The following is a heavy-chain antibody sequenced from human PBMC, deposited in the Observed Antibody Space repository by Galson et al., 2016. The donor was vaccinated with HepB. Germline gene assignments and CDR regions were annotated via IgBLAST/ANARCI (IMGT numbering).Heavy chain of an antibody. V-gene: IGHV4-31*03. J-gene: IGHJ6*02. CDR2: VDYSGST. D-gene: IGHD6-19*01. CDR3: ARDDSGGWYGFHYGMDV. CDR1: GDSISSGGYY. Sequence: TLSLTCTVSGDSISSGGYYWSWIRQHPGKGLECIGYVDYSGSTYRNPSLTSRVTISVDTSKNQFSLKLSSVTAADTAVYYCARDDSGGWYGFHYGMDVWGQGTTVTVSS.